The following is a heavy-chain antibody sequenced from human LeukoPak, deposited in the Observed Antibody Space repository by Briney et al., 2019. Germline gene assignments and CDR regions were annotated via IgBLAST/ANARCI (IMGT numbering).Heavy chain of an antibody. Sequence: GGSLRLSCAASGFTFSSYAMSWVRQAPGKGLEWVSAISGSGGSTYYADSVRGRFTISRDNSKNTLYLQMNSLRAEDTAVYYCAREGCSSTSCYFDYYYGMDVWGQGTTVTVSS. J-gene: IGHJ6*02. CDR2: ISGSGGST. CDR1: GFTFSSYA. V-gene: IGHV3-23*01. D-gene: IGHD2-2*01. CDR3: AREGCSSTSCYFDYYYGMDV.